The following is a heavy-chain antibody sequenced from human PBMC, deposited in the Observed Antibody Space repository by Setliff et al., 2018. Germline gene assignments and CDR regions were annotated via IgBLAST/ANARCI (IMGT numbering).Heavy chain of an antibody. V-gene: IGHV4-38-2*01. Sequence: SETLSLTCAVSGYSISSGYYWGWIRQPPGKGLEWIGSIYHSGSTYHNPSLKSRVTISVDTSKNQFSLKLSSVTAADTAVYYCARVTPSSSSWGYYYMDVWAKGTTVTVSS. CDR3: ARVTPSSSSWGYYYMDV. D-gene: IGHD6-13*01. CDR1: GYSISSGYY. J-gene: IGHJ6*03. CDR2: IYHSGST.